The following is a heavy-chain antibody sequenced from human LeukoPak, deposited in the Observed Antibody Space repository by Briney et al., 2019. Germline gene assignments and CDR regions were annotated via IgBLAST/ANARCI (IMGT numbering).Heavy chain of an antibody. CDR3: ATVGRSTRPGY. CDR1: GSTFSTSE. J-gene: IGHJ4*02. D-gene: IGHD6-6*01. Sequence: GGSLRLSCAASGSTFSTSEMNWVRQAPGKGLEWLSYISPSGSSIYYADSVKGRFTISRDNAKNSLSLQMSSLRAEDTAVYYCATVGRSTRPGYWGQGALVTVSS. V-gene: IGHV3-48*03. CDR2: ISPSGSSI.